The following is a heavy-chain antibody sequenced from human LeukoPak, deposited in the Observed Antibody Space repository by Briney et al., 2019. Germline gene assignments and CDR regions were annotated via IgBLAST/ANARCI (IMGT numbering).Heavy chain of an antibody. CDR2: ISWNSGSI. V-gene: IGHV3-9*01. Sequence: GGSLRLSCAASGFTFDDYAMQWVRQAPGKGLEWVSGISWNSGSIGYADSVKGRFTISRDNAKNSLYLQMNSLRAEDTAVYYCVRDREDYYGSGSYGYWGQGTLVTISS. J-gene: IGHJ4*02. CDR1: GFTFDDYA. D-gene: IGHD3-10*01. CDR3: VRDREDYYGSGSYGY.